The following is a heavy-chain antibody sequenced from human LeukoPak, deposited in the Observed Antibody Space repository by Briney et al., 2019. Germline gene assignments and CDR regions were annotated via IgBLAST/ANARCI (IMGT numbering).Heavy chain of an antibody. J-gene: IGHJ4*02. CDR1: GYTFTSYY. CDR3: AGNYGGNFDYFDY. D-gene: IGHD4-23*01. Sequence: ASVKVSCKASGYTFTSYYMHWVRQAPGQGLEWMGIINPSGGSTSYAQKFQGRVTMTRDMSTSTVYMELSSLRAEDTAVYYCAGNYGGNFDYFDYWGQGTLVTVSS. CDR2: INPSGGST. V-gene: IGHV1-46*01.